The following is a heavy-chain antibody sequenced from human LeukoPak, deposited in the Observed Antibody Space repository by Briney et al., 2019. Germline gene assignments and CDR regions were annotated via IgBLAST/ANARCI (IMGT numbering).Heavy chain of an antibody. Sequence: PGGSLRLSCAASGFTFSSYDMHWVRQATGKGLEWVSAIGTAGDTYYPGSVEGRFTNSRENAKNSLYLQMNSLRAGDTAMYYCARGRYCSSTSCYLGSGYYYMDVWGKGTTVTVSS. CDR2: IGTAGDT. J-gene: IGHJ6*03. V-gene: IGHV3-13*01. CDR1: GFTFSSYD. D-gene: IGHD2-2*01. CDR3: ARGRYCSSTSCYLGSGYYYMDV.